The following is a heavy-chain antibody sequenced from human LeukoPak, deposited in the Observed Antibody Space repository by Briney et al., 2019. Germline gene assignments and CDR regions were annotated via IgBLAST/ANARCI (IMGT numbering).Heavy chain of an antibody. J-gene: IGHJ4*02. V-gene: IGHV3-23*01. Sequence: GGSLRLSCVASGFTFSSYGMSWVRQAPGKGLEWVSSMSGSGDAIYYADSVKGRFTISRDNSKNTLSLQMNSLRAEDTAVYYCAKSGLNRFDYWGQGTLVTVSS. CDR2: MSGSGDAI. D-gene: IGHD2-15*01. CDR1: GFTFSSYG. CDR3: AKSGLNRFDY.